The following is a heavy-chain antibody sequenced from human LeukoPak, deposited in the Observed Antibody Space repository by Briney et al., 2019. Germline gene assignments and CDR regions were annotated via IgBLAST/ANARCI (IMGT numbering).Heavy chain of an antibody. D-gene: IGHD7-27*01. CDR1: GGSISSYY. CDR3: ARADLLGSYFDY. J-gene: IGHJ4*02. Sequence: PSETLSLTCTVSGGSISSYYWSWIRQPPGKGLEWIGYIYYSGSSNYNPSLKSRVTISVDTSKNQFSLKLSSVTAADTAVYYCARADLLGSYFDYWGQGTLVTVSS. CDR2: IYYSGSS. V-gene: IGHV4-59*01.